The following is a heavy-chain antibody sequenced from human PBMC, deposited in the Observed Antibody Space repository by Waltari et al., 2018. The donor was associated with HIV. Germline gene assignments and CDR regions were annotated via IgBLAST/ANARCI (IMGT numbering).Heavy chain of an antibody. J-gene: IGHJ6*02. CDR2: ITHTGDA. CDR3: SRGEGIFLGDTSFFRTNDPSSYYFGLDV. V-gene: IGHV4-34*02. Sequence: QVRLEQWGAGLVKPAETLSLTCAIYGGHFNNFYWTWIRKPPGKRLEWLGEITHTGDATYSASLKGRISMSVDTSKNQFSLRLKSVSVADTAVYFCSRGEGIFLGDTSFFRTNDPSSYYFGLDVWGQGTAVIVS. CDR1: GGHFNNFY. D-gene: IGHD3-10*01.